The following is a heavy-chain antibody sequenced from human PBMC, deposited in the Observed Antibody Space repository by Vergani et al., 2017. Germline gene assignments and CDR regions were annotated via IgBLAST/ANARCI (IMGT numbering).Heavy chain of an antibody. CDR1: GYTFTSYY. J-gene: IGHJ6*02. CDR3: ATGRRGGSYPYYYYYYGMDV. CDR2: INPSGGST. V-gene: IGHV1-46*01. D-gene: IGHD1-26*01. Sequence: QVQLVQSGAEVKKPGASVKVSCKASGYTFTSYYMHWVRQAPGQGLEWMGIINPSGGSTSYAQKFQGRVTMTRDTSTSTVYMELSSLRSEDTAVHYCATGRRGGSYPYYYYYYGMDVWGQGTTVTVSS.